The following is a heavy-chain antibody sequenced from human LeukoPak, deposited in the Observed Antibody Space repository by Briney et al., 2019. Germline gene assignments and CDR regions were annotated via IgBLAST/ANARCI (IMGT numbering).Heavy chain of an antibody. V-gene: IGHV4-39*07. D-gene: IGHD3-10*01. CDR2: IYYSGSA. J-gene: IGHJ4*02. CDR3: ARGRRVWFGETDFDY. CDR1: GDSISSSNYY. Sequence: SETLSLTCIVSGDSISSSNYYCAWIRQPPGKGLEWLGSIYYSGSAYYDPSLKSRVTLSVDTSKNQFSLKLTSVTAADTVMYYCARGRRVWFGETDFDYWGQGILVTVSS.